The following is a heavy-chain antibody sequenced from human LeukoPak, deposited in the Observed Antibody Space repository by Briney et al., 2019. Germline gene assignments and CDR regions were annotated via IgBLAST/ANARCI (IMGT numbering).Heavy chain of an antibody. CDR2: ISYSGST. J-gene: IGHJ4*02. CDR3: ARGLRGRSGYYFDS. V-gene: IGHV4-59*08. CDR1: GVSVTSYY. Sequence: PSETLSLTCTVSGVSVTSYYWSWIRQPPGKGLEWIGYISYSGSTYYNPSLKSRVTISVDTSKTQFSLRLSSVTAADTAVYYCARGLRGRSGYYFDSWGQGTLVTVSS.